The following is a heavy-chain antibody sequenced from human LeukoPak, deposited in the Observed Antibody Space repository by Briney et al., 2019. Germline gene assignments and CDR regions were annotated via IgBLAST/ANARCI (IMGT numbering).Heavy chain of an antibody. Sequence: SETLSLTCAVYGGSFSGYYWSWIRQPPGKGLEWIGEIDHSGSTNYNPSLKSRVTISVDTSKNQFSLNLSSVTAADTAVYYCARDGYSGSDLEYWGQGTLVTVSS. J-gene: IGHJ4*02. CDR1: GGSFSGYY. CDR3: ARDGYSGSDLEY. CDR2: IDHSGST. D-gene: IGHD5-12*01. V-gene: IGHV4-34*01.